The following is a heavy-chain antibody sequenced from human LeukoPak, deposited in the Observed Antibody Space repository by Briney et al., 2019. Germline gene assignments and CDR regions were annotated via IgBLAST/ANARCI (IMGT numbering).Heavy chain of an antibody. J-gene: IGHJ6*03. CDR3: AKEGDWNDVTLMDV. V-gene: IGHV3-23*01. Sequence: GGSLRLSCAASGFTFSTYPMSWVRQAPGKGLDWVSAISDSGDNKQYADSVKGRFTISRDNSKNTLYLQMNSLRAADTAVYYCAKEGDWNDVTLMDVWGKGTTVTISS. CDR2: ISDSGDNK. D-gene: IGHD1-1*01. CDR1: GFTFSTYP.